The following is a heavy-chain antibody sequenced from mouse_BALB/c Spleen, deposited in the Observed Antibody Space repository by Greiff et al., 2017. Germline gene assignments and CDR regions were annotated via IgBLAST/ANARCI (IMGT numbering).Heavy chain of an antibody. J-gene: IGHJ2*01. D-gene: IGHD4-1*01. CDR2: ISSGGST. Sequence: EVKLMESGGGLVKPGGSLKLSCAASGFTFSSYAMSWVRQTPEKRLEWVASISSGGSTYYPDSVKGRFTISRDNARNILYLQMSSLRSEDTAMYYCARGTLGQYYFDYWGQGTTLTVSS. CDR1: GFTFSSYA. CDR3: ARGTLGQYYFDY. V-gene: IGHV5-6-5*01.